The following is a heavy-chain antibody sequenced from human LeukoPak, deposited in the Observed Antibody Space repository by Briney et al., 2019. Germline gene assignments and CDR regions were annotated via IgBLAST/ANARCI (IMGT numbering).Heavy chain of an antibody. D-gene: IGHD4-17*01. Sequence: GGSLRLSCAASGFTFSSYGMHWVRQAPGKGLEWVAVISYDGSNKYYADSVKGRFTISRDNSKKTLYMQMNSLRAEDTAVYYCGSTVTTSLFIDYWGQGTLVTVSS. CDR3: GSTVTTSLFIDY. V-gene: IGHV3-30*03. CDR1: GFTFSSYG. CDR2: ISYDGSNK. J-gene: IGHJ4*02.